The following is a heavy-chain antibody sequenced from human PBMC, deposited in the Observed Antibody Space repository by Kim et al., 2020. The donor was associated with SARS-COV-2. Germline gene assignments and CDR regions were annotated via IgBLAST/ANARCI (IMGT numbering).Heavy chain of an antibody. D-gene: IGHD5-12*01. CDR3: VRGVIAGQEYRGIDYDAFDV. V-gene: IGHV4-61*02. J-gene: IGHJ3*01. Sequence: SETLSLTCAVSGDSITTETSFWTWIRQPAGKELEWIGRIDSSGSSTYNPSLESRVTFSIDTSKNRFSLQLKSVTAADTAIYYCVRGVIAGQEYRGIDYDAFDVWGQGTVVAVSS. CDR2: IDSSGSS. CDR1: GDSITTETSF.